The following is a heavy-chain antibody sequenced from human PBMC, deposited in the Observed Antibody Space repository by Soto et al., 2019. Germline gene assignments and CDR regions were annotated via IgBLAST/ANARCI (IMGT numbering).Heavy chain of an antibody. CDR3: ASQRIAYAMDV. V-gene: IGHV3-7*05. D-gene: IGHD1-1*01. CDR1: GFTFGDFW. J-gene: IGHJ6*02. CDR2: MNQNGSEK. Sequence: EVQLVESGGGLVQPGGSLRLSCTVSGFTFGDFWMTWVRQAPGKGLEWVANMNQNGSEKYYVDSVRGRFAISRDNAKNSLLLQMNSLSAEDTALYSCASQRIAYAMDVWVQGTTVTVSS.